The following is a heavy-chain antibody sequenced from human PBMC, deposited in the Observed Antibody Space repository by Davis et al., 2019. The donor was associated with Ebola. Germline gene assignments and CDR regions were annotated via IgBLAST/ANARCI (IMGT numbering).Heavy chain of an antibody. Sequence: AASVKVSCKASGGTFSSYAISWVRQAPGQGLEWMGRIIPILGIANYAQKFQGRVTITADKSTSTAYMELSSLRTEDTALYYCAKPIWPYYYYGMDVWGQGTTVTVSS. CDR2: IIPILGIA. D-gene: IGHD2-21*01. J-gene: IGHJ6*02. CDR1: GGTFSSYA. CDR3: AKPIWPYYYYGMDV. V-gene: IGHV1-69*04.